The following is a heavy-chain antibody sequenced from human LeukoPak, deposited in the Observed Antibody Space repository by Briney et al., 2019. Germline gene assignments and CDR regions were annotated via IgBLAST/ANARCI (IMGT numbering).Heavy chain of an antibody. V-gene: IGHV4-59*08. CDR3: ARHEKSSGWYYDY. CDR1: GGSISNYY. J-gene: IGHJ4*02. Sequence: PSETLSLTCTVSGGSISNYYWSWIRQPPGKGLGWIGYIYYSGRTNYNPPLKSRVTISVDTSMNQFSLKLSPVTAADTAVYYCARHEKSSGWYYDYWGQGTLVTVSS. D-gene: IGHD6-19*01. CDR2: IYYSGRT.